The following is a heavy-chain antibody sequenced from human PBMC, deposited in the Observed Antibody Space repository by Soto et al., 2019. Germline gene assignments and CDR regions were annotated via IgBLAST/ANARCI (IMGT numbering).Heavy chain of an antibody. CDR1: GGSMRSYY. CDR3: AREYAFSSDY. J-gene: IGHJ4*02. CDR2: IHDSGKT. Sequence: NPSETLSLTCSVSGGSMRSYYWSWIRQPPGKGLEWIGYIHDSGKTDYNPSLKSRATISIDTFRNQISLNLHSVTAADTTVYYCAREYAFSSDYWGQGTVGTVS. V-gene: IGHV4-59*01. D-gene: IGHD2-2*01.